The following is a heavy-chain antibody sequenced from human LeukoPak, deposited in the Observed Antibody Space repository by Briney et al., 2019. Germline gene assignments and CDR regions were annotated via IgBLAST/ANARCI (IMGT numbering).Heavy chain of an antibody. D-gene: IGHD3-9*01. Sequence: SQTLSLTCTVSGGSISSGSYYWSWIRQPAGKGLEWIGYIYYSGSTSYNPSLKSRVTISVDTSKNQFSLRLTSVTVADTAVYYCARTDALYDTLIGYYRPSYNWFDPWGQGALVTVSS. V-gene: IGHV4-61*09. CDR2: IYYSGST. J-gene: IGHJ5*02. CDR3: ARTDALYDTLIGYYRPSYNWFDP. CDR1: GGSISSGSYY.